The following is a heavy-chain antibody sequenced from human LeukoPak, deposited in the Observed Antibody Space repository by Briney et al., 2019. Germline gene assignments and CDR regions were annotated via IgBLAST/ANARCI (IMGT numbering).Heavy chain of an antibody. V-gene: IGHV3-7*01. D-gene: IGHD4-17*01. J-gene: IGHJ6*03. CDR3: ARDQPLTVSTWGYFYYYMDV. CDR1: GFSFSSYW. CDR2: IKQDGVDK. Sequence: GGSLRLSCAASGFSFSSYWMSWVRQAPGKGLEWVAHIKQDGVDKYYVDSVKGRFTISRDNAKNSPYLQMNSLRAEDTAVYFCARDQPLTVSTWGYFYYYMDVWGRGTTVTVSS.